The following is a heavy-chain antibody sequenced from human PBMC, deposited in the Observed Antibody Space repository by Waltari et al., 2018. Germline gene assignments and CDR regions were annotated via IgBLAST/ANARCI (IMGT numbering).Heavy chain of an antibody. CDR2: ISYDGNNK. CDR1: GFPFSSST. Sequence: QVQLVASGGGVVQPGRSLTLSCAASGFPFSSSTLPWVRQAPGKGLEGVAVISYDGNNKYYSDSVKGRFTISRDNSKNTLYLQMNSLRAEDTAVYYCARYGSGNLDYWGQGTLVTVSS. V-gene: IGHV3-30*01. J-gene: IGHJ4*02. CDR3: ARYGSGNLDY. D-gene: IGHD3-10*01.